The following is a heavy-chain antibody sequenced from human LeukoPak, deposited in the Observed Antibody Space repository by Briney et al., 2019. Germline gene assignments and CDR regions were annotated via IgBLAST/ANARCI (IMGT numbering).Heavy chain of an antibody. V-gene: IGHV3-30*04. J-gene: IGHJ5*02. D-gene: IGHD6-13*01. CDR1: GLTFSSYA. CDR2: ISYDGSNK. CDR3: ARVEAAGYNWFDP. Sequence: PGGSLRLSCAASGLTFSSYAMHWVRQAPGKGLKWVAVISYDGSNKYYADSVKGRFTISRDNSKNTLYLQMNSLRAEDTAVYYCARVEAAGYNWFDPWGQGTLVTVSS.